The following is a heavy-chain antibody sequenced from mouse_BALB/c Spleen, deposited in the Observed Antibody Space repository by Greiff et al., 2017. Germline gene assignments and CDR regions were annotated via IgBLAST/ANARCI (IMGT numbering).Heavy chain of an antibody. CDR3: ARGYDYDGEYYFDY. V-gene: IGHV5-4*02. D-gene: IGHD2-4*01. CDR2: ISDGGSYT. J-gene: IGHJ2*01. Sequence: DVMLVESGGGLVKPGGSLKLSCAASGFTFSDYYMYWVRQTPEKRLEWVATISDGGSYTYYPDSVKGRFTISRDNAKNNLYLQMSSLKSEDTAMYYCARGYDYDGEYYFDYWGQGTTLTVSS. CDR1: GFTFSDYY.